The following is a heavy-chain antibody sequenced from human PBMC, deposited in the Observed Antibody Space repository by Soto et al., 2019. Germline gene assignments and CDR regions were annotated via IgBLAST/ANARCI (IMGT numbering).Heavy chain of an antibody. V-gene: IGHV3-21*01. CDR1: GLTFSNYA. D-gene: IGHD3-22*01. J-gene: IGHJ4*02. CDR2: MSGSTI. Sequence: GGSLRLSCATSGLTFSNYAMSWVRQAPGGGLEWVSSMSGSTIYYADSVRGRFTISRDNSKNSLYLQMNSLRAEDTAVYYCARGLRNYYDRSGLHYWGQGTLVTVSS. CDR3: ARGLRNYYDRSGLHY.